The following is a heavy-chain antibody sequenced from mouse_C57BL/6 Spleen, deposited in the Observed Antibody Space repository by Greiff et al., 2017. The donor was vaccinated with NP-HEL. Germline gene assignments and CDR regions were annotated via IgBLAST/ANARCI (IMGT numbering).Heavy chain of an antibody. J-gene: IGHJ4*01. CDR1: GFTFSDAW. V-gene: IGHV6-6*01. Sequence: EVMLVESGGGLVQPGGSMKLSCAASGFTFSDAWMDWVRQSPEKGLEWVAEIRNKANNHATYYAESVKGRFTISRDDSKSSVYLQMNSVRAEDTGMYYCTRFYYDYEGYAMDYWGQGTSVTVSS. CDR2: IRNKANNHAT. D-gene: IGHD2-4*01. CDR3: TRFYYDYEGYAMDY.